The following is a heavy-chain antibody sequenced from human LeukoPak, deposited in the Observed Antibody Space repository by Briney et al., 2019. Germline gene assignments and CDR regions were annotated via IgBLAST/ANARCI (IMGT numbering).Heavy chain of an antibody. CDR1: GGTFSSYA. Sequence: SVKVSCKASGGTFSSYAITWVRQAPGQGHEWMGGIIPIFGTANYAEKFQGRVTITTDESTSKAYMELSSLRSEDTAVYYCARDNLIAARGSLGWFDPWGQGTLVTVSS. V-gene: IGHV1-69*05. CDR3: ARDNLIAARGSLGWFDP. CDR2: IIPIFGTA. D-gene: IGHD6-6*01. J-gene: IGHJ5*02.